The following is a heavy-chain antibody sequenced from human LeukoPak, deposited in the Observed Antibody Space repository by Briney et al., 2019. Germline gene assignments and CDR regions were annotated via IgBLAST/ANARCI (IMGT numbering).Heavy chain of an antibody. CDR1: GFTFSTYW. CDR2: INEDGGGR. D-gene: IGHD5-18*01. V-gene: IGHV3-7*01. J-gene: IGHJ5*02. Sequence: GSLRLSCAASGFTFSTYWMTWVRQAPGKGLEWVANINEDGGGRYYVDSVEGRFTISRDNAKNSLYLQMNSLRAEDTAEYYCARGGDTATPPWGQGTLVTVSS. CDR3: ARGGDTATPP.